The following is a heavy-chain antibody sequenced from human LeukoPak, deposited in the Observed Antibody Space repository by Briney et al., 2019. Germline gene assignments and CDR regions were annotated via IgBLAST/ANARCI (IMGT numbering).Heavy chain of an antibody. Sequence: SETLSLTCTVSGGSISPYFWSWFRQPPGKGLEWIGYISYTGSTIYSPSLKNRVTISVDTSKNQFSLQLTSVTAADTAVYYCARDDYRGVTNFDPWGQGTLVTVSS. CDR2: ISYTGST. CDR3: ARDDYRGVTNFDP. V-gene: IGHV4-59*01. CDR1: GGSISPYF. D-gene: IGHD3-10*01. J-gene: IGHJ5*02.